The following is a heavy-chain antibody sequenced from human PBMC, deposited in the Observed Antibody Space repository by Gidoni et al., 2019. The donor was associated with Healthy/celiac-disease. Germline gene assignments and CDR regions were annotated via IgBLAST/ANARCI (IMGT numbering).Heavy chain of an antibody. CDR1: GFTFSSYA. J-gene: IGHJ3*02. CDR3: AKVDGGAVVITRAAFDI. D-gene: IGHD3-22*01. CDR2: ISGSGGST. V-gene: IGHV3-23*01. Sequence: EVQLLESGGGLVQPGGSLRLYCAASGFTFSSYAMSWVRQAPGKGLEWVSAISGSGGSTYYADSVKGRFTISRDNSKNTLYLQMNSLRAEDTAVYYCAKVDGGAVVITRAAFDIWGQGTMVTVSS.